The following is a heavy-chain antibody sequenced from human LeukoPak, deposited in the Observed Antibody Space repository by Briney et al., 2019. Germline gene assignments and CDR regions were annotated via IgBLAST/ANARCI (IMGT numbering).Heavy chain of an antibody. CDR1: GFTFKTHA. Sequence: GGSLRLSCAASGFTFKTHAMSWVRQAPGKGLEWVSRIDDSGVIRSYADSVKGRFTISRDNSEMTLTPQMNSLRAEDTAVYYCAKRLKRNYYYHYAMDVWGQGTTVTVSS. D-gene: IGHD3-22*01. J-gene: IGHJ6*02. CDR2: IDDSGVIR. V-gene: IGHV3-23*01. CDR3: AKRLKRNYYYHYAMDV.